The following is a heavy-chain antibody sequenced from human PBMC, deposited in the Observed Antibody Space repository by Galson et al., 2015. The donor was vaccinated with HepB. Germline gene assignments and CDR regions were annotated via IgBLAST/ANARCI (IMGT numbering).Heavy chain of an antibody. CDR2: IYYSGST. J-gene: IGHJ5*02. D-gene: IGHD3-3*01. V-gene: IGHV4-39*01. CDR3: ARQGPYDFWSGYRDNWFDP. CDR1: GGSISSSSYY. Sequence: TLSLTCTVSGGSISSSSYYWGWIRQPPGKGLEWIGSIYYSGSTYYNPSLKSRVTISVDTSKNQFSLKLSSVTAADTAVYYCARQGPYDFWSGYRDNWFDPWGQGTLVTVSS.